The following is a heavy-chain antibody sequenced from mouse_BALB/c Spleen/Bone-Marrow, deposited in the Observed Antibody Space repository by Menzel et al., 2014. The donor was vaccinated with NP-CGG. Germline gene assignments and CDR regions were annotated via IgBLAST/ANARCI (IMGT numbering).Heavy chain of an antibody. CDR2: ILPGSGST. V-gene: IGHV1-9*01. J-gene: IGHJ2*01. CDR1: GYTFSSYW. D-gene: IGHD1-1*01. CDR3: ARIYYYGRDY. Sequence: VQLQQSGTELMKPGASVKISCKATGYTFSSYWIEWVNQRPGHGLEWIGDILPGSGSTNYNQKFKDKATLTADKSSSTAYMQLSSLTSEDSAVYYCARIYYYGRDYWGRGTTRTVPS.